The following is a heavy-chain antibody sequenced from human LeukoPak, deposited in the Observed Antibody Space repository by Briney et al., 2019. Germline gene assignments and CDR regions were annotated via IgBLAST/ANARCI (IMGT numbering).Heavy chain of an antibody. CDR2: IIPILGIA. D-gene: IGHD2-15*01. CDR1: GYTFTSYA. J-gene: IGHJ5*02. Sequence: SVKVSCKATGYTFTSYAISWVRQARGQGLEWMGRIIPILGIANYAQKFQGRVTITADKSTSTAYMELSSLRSEDTAVYYCARDPGVVVAATHGWFDPWGQGTLVTVSS. CDR3: ARDPGVVVAATHGWFDP. V-gene: IGHV1-69*04.